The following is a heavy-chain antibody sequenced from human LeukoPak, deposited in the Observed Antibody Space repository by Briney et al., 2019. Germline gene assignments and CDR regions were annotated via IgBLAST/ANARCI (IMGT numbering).Heavy chain of an antibody. CDR3: ARLLTSGSNIRDWFDP. V-gene: IGHV5-51*01. Sequence: GQSLKISCKGSGYSFTNYWIGWVRQMPGKGLEWMGIVYPGDSDTRYNPSFQGQVTISADKSISTAYLQWSSLKASDTAMYYCARLLTSGSNIRDWFDPWGQGRLVTVSS. D-gene: IGHD3-16*01. J-gene: IGHJ5*02. CDR2: VYPGDSDT. CDR1: GYSFTNYW.